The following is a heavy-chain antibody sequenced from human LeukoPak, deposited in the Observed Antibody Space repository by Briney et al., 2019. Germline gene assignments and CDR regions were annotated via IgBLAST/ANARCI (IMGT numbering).Heavy chain of an antibody. Sequence: GGSLRLSCEASGSTFSSYAMNWVRQAPGKGLEWVSAIGSGGGSTDHADSVQGRFTISRDNSKSTLYLQMNSLRAEDTAVYYCAKGFLGGTDQYFDSWGQGTLVTVSS. CDR2: IGSGGGST. CDR3: AKGFLGGTDQYFDS. CDR1: GSTFSSYA. D-gene: IGHD6-19*01. V-gene: IGHV3-23*01. J-gene: IGHJ4*02.